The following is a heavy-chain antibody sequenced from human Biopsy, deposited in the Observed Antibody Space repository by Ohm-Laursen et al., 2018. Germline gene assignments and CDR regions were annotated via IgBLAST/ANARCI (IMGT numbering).Heavy chain of an antibody. D-gene: IGHD5-18*01. CDR2: IWYDGSIE. CDR1: GFTFTKHA. V-gene: IGHV3-33*01. J-gene: IGHJ4*02. CDR3: ASRGYTDGDYDY. Sequence: SLRLSCSASGFTFTKHAMNWVRQAPGKGLEWVAVIWYDGSIEYYVDSVKGRFTISRDNYKNILYLQMNSLRAEDTAVYYCASRGYTDGDYDYWGQGTLVTVSS.